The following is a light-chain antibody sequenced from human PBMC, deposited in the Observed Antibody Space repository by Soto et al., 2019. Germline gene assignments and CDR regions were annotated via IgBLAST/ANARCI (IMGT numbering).Light chain of an antibody. J-gene: IGLJ1*01. CDR3: GTWDSSLGGV. CDR1: RSNIGNNY. CDR2: DNN. Sequence: QSVLTQPPSVSAAPGQKVTISCSGSRSNIGNNYVSWYQQLPGSAPKLLIYDNNKRPSGISSRFSGSKFGTSATLDIIELQTGDEADYYCGTWDSSLGGVFGTGTKVTVL. V-gene: IGLV1-51*01.